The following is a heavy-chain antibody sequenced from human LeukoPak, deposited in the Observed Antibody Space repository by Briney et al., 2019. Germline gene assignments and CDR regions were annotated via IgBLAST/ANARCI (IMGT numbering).Heavy chain of an antibody. CDR3: ARDEYYYDSSGYSVWFDP. J-gene: IGHJ5*02. Sequence: ASVKVSCKASGGTFSSYTISWVRQAPGQGLEWMGGIIPIFGTANYAQKFQGRVTITTDESTSTAYMELSSLRSEDTAVYYCARDEYYYDSSGYSVWFDPWGQGTLVTVSS. D-gene: IGHD3-22*01. V-gene: IGHV1-69*05. CDR1: GGTFSSYT. CDR2: IIPIFGTA.